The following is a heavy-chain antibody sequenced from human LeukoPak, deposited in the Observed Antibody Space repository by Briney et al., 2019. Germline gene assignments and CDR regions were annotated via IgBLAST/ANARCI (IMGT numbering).Heavy chain of an antibody. CDR1: GYTFTSYG. V-gene: IGHV1-18*01. Sequence: ASVKVSCKASGYTFTSYGISWVRQAPGQGLEWMGWISAYNGNTNYAQKLQGRVTMTTDTSTSTAYMELRSLRSDDTAVYCCARDQTAHYYGSGSLGIDYWGQGTLVTVSS. CDR3: ARDQTAHYYGSGSLGIDY. CDR2: ISAYNGNT. J-gene: IGHJ4*02. D-gene: IGHD3-10*01.